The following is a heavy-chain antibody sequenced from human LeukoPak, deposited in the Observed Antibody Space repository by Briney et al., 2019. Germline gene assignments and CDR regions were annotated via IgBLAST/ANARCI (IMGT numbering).Heavy chain of an antibody. V-gene: IGHV1-18*01. CDR2: VSAYNGNT. J-gene: IGHJ5*02. Sequence: ASVKVSCKASGYTFTSYGISWVRQAPGQGLEWMGWVSAYNGNTNYAQKLQGRVTMTTDTSTSTAYMELRSLRSDDTAVYYCARDPLRYSGSYSWFDPWGQGTLVTVSS. CDR1: GYTFTSYG. CDR3: ARDPLRYSGSYSWFDP. D-gene: IGHD1-26*01.